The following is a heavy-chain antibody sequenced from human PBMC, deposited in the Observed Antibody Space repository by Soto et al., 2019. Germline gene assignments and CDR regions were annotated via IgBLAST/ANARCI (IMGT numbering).Heavy chain of an antibody. Sequence: SETLSLTCAVYGGSFSGYYRNWIRQSPGKGLEWIGDINHSGGTNYNPSLKSRVTISLDTSKDQFSLRLSSVTAADTAVYYCATAHYDFWSGFSQKYYFDYWGQGTQVTVSS. CDR1: GGSFSGYY. J-gene: IGHJ4*02. D-gene: IGHD3-3*01. V-gene: IGHV4-34*01. CDR3: ATAHYDFWSGFSQKYYFDY. CDR2: INHSGGT.